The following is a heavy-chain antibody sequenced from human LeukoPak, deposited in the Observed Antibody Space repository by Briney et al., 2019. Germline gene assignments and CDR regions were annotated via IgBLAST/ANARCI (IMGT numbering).Heavy chain of an antibody. J-gene: IGHJ4*02. CDR2: IHTSGST. CDR3: ARGNKDGIRVSRCDY. D-gene: IGHD5/OR15-5a*01. CDR1: GGSISSGSSY. Sequence: SETLSLTCTVSGGSISSGSSYWTWIRQPAGKTLEWIGRIHTSGSTNYNPSLKSRVTISGDTSKNQFSLKVSSVTAADTAVYYCARGNKDGIRVSRCDYWGQGTLVTVSS. V-gene: IGHV4-61*02.